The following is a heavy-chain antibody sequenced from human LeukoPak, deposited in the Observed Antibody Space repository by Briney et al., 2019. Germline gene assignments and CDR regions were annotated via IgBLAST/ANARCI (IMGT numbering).Heavy chain of an antibody. J-gene: IGHJ4*02. CDR2: IWFDGSDK. CDR3: ARDGYSGYDFYFDY. V-gene: IGHV3-33*01. D-gene: IGHD5-12*01. Sequence: GGSLRLSCAASGFTFSSYGMHWVRQAPGKGLEWVAVIWFDGSDKYYADSVKGRFTISRDNSKNTLYLQMNSLRAENTAVYYCARDGYSGYDFYFDYWGQGSLVTVSS. CDR1: GFTFSSYG.